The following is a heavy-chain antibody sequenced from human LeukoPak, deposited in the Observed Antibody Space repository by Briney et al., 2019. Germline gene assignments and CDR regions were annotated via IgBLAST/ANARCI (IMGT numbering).Heavy chain of an antibody. CDR2: IYPGDSNT. V-gene: IGHV5-51*01. CDR1: GYIGNDKYW. J-gene: IGHJ4*02. D-gene: IGHD1-26*01. Sequence: AESLKISRHASGYIGNDKYWIGWVRQKPGKGLEWMGFIYPGDSNTRYTPSFQGQVTISADKAINAAYLQWRSLKAADTAMYYCARLESGNYGDFWGPGTFVTVSS. CDR3: ARLESGNYGDF.